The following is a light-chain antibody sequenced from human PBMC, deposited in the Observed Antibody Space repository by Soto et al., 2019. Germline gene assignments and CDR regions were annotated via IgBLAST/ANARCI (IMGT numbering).Light chain of an antibody. Sequence: DIQMTQSPSSLSASVGDRVTITCRASQSIASRLNWYQQKPGSAPKLLIYGASTLESGVPSRFSGSGSGTDFTLTVSSLRSEDFAVYYCQQYNNWPYTFGQGTKLEIK. CDR3: QQYNNWPYT. CDR1: QSIASR. J-gene: IGKJ2*01. V-gene: IGKV1-39*01. CDR2: GAS.